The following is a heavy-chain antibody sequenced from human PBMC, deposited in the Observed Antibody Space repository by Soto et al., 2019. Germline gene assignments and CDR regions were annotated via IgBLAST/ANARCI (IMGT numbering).Heavy chain of an antibody. D-gene: IGHD2-15*01. J-gene: IGHJ5*02. CDR3: ERVGALVAAKGWFGP. CDR2: IYYSGST. V-gene: IGHV4-39*01. Sequence: PXETLSLSCPVSGGSIRSSSYYWAWIRKPPGKGLEWIGSIYYSGSTYYNPSLKSRVTISVDTSENQFSLRLRSVTAADTAVYYCERVGALVAAKGWFGPWGQGKRVNV. CDR1: GGSIRSSSYY.